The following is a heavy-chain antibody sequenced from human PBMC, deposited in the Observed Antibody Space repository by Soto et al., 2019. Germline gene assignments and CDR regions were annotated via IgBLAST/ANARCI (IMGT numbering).Heavy chain of an antibody. V-gene: IGHV1-46*01. D-gene: IGHD1-26*01. CDR3: ASGRVGATPLYYYAMDV. CDR1: EYTFTSYY. J-gene: IGHJ6*02. Sequence: AASVKVSCKASEYTFTSYYMHWVRQAPGQGLEWMGIINPSGSSTSYAQNFQGRVTMTRDTSTSTVYMELSSLRSEDTADYYCASGRVGATPLYYYAMDVWGQGTTVTVSS. CDR2: INPSGSST.